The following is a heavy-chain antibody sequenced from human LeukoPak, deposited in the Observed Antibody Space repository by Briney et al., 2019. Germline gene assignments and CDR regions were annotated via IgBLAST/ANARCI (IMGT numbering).Heavy chain of an antibody. D-gene: IGHD2-2*03. CDR1: GFTFSSFE. J-gene: IGHJ4*02. V-gene: IGHV3-48*03. CDR3: ANWIEIYY. Sequence: PGGSLRLSCAASGFTFSSFEMNWVRQAPGKGLKWVSYISRSGDTIYYADSVKGRFTISRDNAKNSLYLQMNSLRTEDTAVYYCANWIEIYYWGQGTLVTVAS. CDR2: ISRSGDTI.